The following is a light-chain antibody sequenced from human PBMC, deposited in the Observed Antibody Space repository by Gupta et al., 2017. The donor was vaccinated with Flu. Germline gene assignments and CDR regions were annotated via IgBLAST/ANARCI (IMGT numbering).Light chain of an antibody. CDR1: QGISRS. CDR2: AVS. V-gene: IGKV1-9*01. Sequence: PSFLSASVGDRVAITCRASQGISRSLAWYQQKAGEGPKLLIYAVSTLQTAVPSRFSGSGSGTEFTLTISSLQPEDFGIYYCQQFAQCPVTFGGGTKVEIK. J-gene: IGKJ4*01. CDR3: QQFAQCPVT.